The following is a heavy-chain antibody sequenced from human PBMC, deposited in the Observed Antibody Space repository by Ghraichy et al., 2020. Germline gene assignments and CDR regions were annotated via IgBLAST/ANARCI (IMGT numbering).Heavy chain of an antibody. J-gene: IGHJ4*02. D-gene: IGHD1-26*01. Sequence: GGSLRLSCAASGFTFSSYAMSWVRQAPGKGLEWVSAISGSGGSTYYADSVKGRFTISRDNSKNTLYLQMNSLRAEDTAVYYCAKDREPVSQAYYFDYWGQGTLVTVSS. CDR3: AKDREPVSQAYYFDY. V-gene: IGHV3-23*01. CDR2: ISGSGGST. CDR1: GFTFSSYA.